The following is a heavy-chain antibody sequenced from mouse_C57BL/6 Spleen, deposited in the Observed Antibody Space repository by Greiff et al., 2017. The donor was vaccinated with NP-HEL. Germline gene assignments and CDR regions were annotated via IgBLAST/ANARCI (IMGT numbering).Heavy chain of an antibody. V-gene: IGHV1-82*01. Sequence: QVQLQQSGPELVKPGASVKISCKASGYAFSSSWMNWVKQRPGKGLEWIGRIYPGDGDTNYNGKFKGKATLTADKSSSTAYMQLSSLTSEDSAVYFCARPYYYGSSYVGFAYWGQGTLVTVSA. CDR2: IYPGDGDT. CDR3: ARPYYYGSSYVGFAY. J-gene: IGHJ3*01. CDR1: GYAFSSSW. D-gene: IGHD1-1*01.